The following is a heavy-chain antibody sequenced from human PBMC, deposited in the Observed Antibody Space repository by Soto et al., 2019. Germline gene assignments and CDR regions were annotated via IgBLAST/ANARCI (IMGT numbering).Heavy chain of an antibody. CDR3: ARGWTEYYYYMDV. CDR1: GYTFTSYA. J-gene: IGHJ6*03. V-gene: IGHV1-3*01. CDR2: INAGNGNT. D-gene: IGHD1-1*01. Sequence: ASVKVSCKASGYTFTSYAMHWVRQAPGQRLEWMGWINAGNGNTKYSQKFQGRVTITADKSTSTAYMELSSLRSEDTAVYYCARGWTEYYYYMDVWGKGTTVTVSS.